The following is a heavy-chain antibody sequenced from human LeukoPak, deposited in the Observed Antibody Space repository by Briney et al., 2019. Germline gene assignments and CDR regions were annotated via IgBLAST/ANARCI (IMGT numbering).Heavy chain of an antibody. J-gene: IGHJ6*02. V-gene: IGHV3-21*01. D-gene: IGHD2-21*02. CDR2: ISSSSSYI. Sequence: GGSLRLSCAASGFTFSSYSMNWVRQAPGKGLEWVSSISSSSSYIYYADSVKGRFTISRDNAKNSLYLQMNSLRAEDTAVYYCARDRESFAYCGADCYSGYYYGMDVWGQGTTVTVSS. CDR1: GFTFSSYS. CDR3: ARDRESFAYCGADCYSGYYYGMDV.